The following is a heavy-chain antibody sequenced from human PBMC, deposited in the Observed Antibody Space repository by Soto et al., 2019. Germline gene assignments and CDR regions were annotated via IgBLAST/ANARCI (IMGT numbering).Heavy chain of an antibody. CDR3: ARLYYYGSWIKNGWFDP. Sequence: QLQLQESGPGLVKPSETLSLTCTVSGGSISSTSYYWGWIRQPPGKGLEWIGSMYYSGSAYYNPSLMSRVTISVNTSKNRFSLKRSSVTAADTAVYHCARLYYYGSWIKNGWFDPWGQGILVTVSS. V-gene: IGHV4-39*01. CDR2: MYYSGSA. J-gene: IGHJ5*02. D-gene: IGHD3-10*01. CDR1: GGSISSTSYY.